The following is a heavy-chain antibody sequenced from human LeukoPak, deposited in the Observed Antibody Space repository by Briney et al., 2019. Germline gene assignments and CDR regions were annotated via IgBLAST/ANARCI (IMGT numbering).Heavy chain of an antibody. Sequence: GESLKISCKGSGYRFTNYWIAWVRQMPGKGLEWMGIIYPADSDTRYNPSFQGQVSISADKSISTAYLQWNSLKASDTAMYYCARDRTGVFYSDSGTNYGMDVWGQGTTVTVSS. CDR3: ARDRTGVFYSDSGTNYGMDV. V-gene: IGHV5-51*01. CDR2: IYPADSDT. CDR1: GYRFTNYW. J-gene: IGHJ6*02. D-gene: IGHD3-10*01.